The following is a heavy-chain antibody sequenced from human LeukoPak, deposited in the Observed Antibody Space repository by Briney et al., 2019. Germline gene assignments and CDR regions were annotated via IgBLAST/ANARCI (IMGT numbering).Heavy chain of an antibody. CDR3: ARAETRIAVAGT. D-gene: IGHD6-19*01. Sequence: PGGSLRLSCAASGFTFSSYSMNWVRQAPGKGLEWVSSISSSSSYIYYADSVKGRFTISRDNAKNSLYLQMNSLRAEDTAVYYCARAETRIAVAGTWGQGILVTVSS. J-gene: IGHJ4*02. CDR1: GFTFSSYS. V-gene: IGHV3-21*01. CDR2: ISSSSSYI.